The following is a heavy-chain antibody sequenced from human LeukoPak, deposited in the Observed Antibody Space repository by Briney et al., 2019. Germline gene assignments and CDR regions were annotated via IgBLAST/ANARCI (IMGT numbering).Heavy chain of an antibody. CDR1: GGSFSGYY. CDR2: INHSGST. J-gene: IGHJ5*02. D-gene: IGHD2-2*01. CDR3: ARGRRRPVPAATHWFDP. Sequence: PSETLSLTCAVYGGSFSGYYWSWIRQPPGKGLEWIGEINHSGSTNYNPSLKSRVTISVDTSKNQFSLKLSSVTAADTAVYYCARGRRRPVPAATHWFDPWGQGTLVTVSS. V-gene: IGHV4-34*01.